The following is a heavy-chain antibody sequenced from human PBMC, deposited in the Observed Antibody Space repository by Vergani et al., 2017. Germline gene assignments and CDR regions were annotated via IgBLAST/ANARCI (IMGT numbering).Heavy chain of an antibody. CDR2: ISGFSGDT. CDR1: NYTFRSFG. Sequence: QSQLVQSGAEVRKPGASLKVSCKSFNYTFRSFGITWVRQAPGQGLEWMGWISGFSGDTNYAQKFQDRVTMTTDTSTATAYMELRNLRSDDTAVYYCASGFHWDYEISTGPLGYFYAMGVWGQGTAVTVS. CDR3: ASGFHWDYEISTGPLGYFYAMGV. J-gene: IGHJ6*02. V-gene: IGHV1-18*01. D-gene: IGHD6-19*01.